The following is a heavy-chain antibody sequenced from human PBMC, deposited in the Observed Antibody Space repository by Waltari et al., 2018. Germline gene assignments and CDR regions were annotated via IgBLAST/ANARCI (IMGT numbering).Heavy chain of an antibody. CDR1: GYTFTSYA. Sequence: QVQLVQSGAEVKKPGASVKVSCKASGYTFTSYAMHWVRQAPGHRLEWMGWINAGNGNTKYSQEFQGRVTITREKSASTAYREWSSLRSEDMAVYYCARAYCSSTSCYERDAFDIWGQGTMVTVSS. CDR2: INAGNGNT. CDR3: ARAYCSSTSCYERDAFDI. V-gene: IGHV1-3*03. D-gene: IGHD2-2*01. J-gene: IGHJ3*02.